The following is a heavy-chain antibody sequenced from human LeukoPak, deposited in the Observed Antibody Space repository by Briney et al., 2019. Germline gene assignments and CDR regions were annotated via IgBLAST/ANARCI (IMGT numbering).Heavy chain of an antibody. D-gene: IGHD2-2*02. V-gene: IGHV1-69*04. CDR3: ARVQAVGVPVAIDAYYSYGMDV. J-gene: IGHJ6*02. Sequence: VASVKVFCKASGSTFSRNSISWVRQVPGQGLEWMGRFIPMVGVAAYAQKFQGRITITEDRSTNTAFMELSSLRSEDTAVYYCARVQAVGVPVAIDAYYSYGMDVWGQGTAVTVSS. CDR2: FIPMVGVA. CDR1: GSTFSRNS.